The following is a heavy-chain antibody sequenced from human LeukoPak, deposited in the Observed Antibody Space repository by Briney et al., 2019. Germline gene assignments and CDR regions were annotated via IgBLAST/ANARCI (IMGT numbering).Heavy chain of an antibody. Sequence: PGGSLRLSCAASGFTFSSYEMNWVRQAPGKGLEWVSYISSSGSTIYYADSVKGRFTISRDNAKNSLYLQMNSLRAEDTAVYYCARERHLKAVVVSETKDYYYYYMDVWGKGTTVTVSS. J-gene: IGHJ6*03. CDR2: ISSSGSTI. V-gene: IGHV3-48*03. CDR3: ARERHLKAVVVSETKDYYYYYMDV. CDR1: GFTFSSYE. D-gene: IGHD2-2*01.